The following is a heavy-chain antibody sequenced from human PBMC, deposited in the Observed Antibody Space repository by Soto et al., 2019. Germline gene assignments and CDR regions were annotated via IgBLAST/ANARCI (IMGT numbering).Heavy chain of an antibody. D-gene: IGHD1-26*01. V-gene: IGHV3-30-3*01. CDR1: GFTFSSYA. CDR2: ISYDGSNK. J-gene: IGHJ6*02. Sequence: QVQLVESGGGVVQPGRSLRLSCAASGFTFSSYAMHWVRQAPGKGLEWVAVISYDGSNKYYADSVKGRFTISRDNSKNTLYLQMNSLRAEDTAVDYCARPVGRGYYYYGMDVWGQGTTVTVSS. CDR3: ARPVGRGYYYYGMDV.